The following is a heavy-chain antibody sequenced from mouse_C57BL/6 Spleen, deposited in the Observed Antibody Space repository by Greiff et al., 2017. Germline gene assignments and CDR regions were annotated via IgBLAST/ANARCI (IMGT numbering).Heavy chain of an antibody. CDR1: GYTFTDYY. D-gene: IGHD2-10*01. CDR3: VTPTTDY. V-gene: IGHV1-26*01. CDR2: INPNNGGT. Sequence: EVQLQQSGPELVKPGASVKISCKASGYTFTDYYMNWVKQSHGKSLEWIGDINPNNGGTSYNQKFKGKATLTVDKSSSTAYMELRSLTSEDSAVYYCVTPTTDYWGQGTTLTVSS. J-gene: IGHJ2*01.